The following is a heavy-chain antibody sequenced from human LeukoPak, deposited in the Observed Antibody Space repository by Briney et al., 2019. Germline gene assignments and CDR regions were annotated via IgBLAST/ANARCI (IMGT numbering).Heavy chain of an antibody. CDR3: ARANYVYDRALDL. D-gene: IGHD3-22*01. CDR2: INHSGST. V-gene: IGHV4-34*01. J-gene: IGHJ6*04. CDR1: GGSFSGYY. Sequence: SETLSLTCAVYGGSFSGYYWSWIRQPPGKGLEWIGEINHSGSTNYNPSLKSRVTISVDTSKNQFSLKLSSVTAADTAVYYCARANYVYDRALDLWGKGTTVTISS.